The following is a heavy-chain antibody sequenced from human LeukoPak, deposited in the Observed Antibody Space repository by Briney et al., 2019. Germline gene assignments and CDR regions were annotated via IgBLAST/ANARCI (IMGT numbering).Heavy chain of an antibody. Sequence: GRSLRLSCAVSGFTFSSYTMVWVRQAPGKGLEGVAVTSYDGSNKYYADSVKGRFTISRDNSNNTLYLQMNSLRAEDTAVYYCARDIVVVPAATDYYYGMDVWGQGTTVTVSS. CDR1: GFTFSSYT. D-gene: IGHD2-2*01. CDR3: ARDIVVVPAATDYYYGMDV. CDR2: TSYDGSNK. V-gene: IGHV3-30-3*01. J-gene: IGHJ6*02.